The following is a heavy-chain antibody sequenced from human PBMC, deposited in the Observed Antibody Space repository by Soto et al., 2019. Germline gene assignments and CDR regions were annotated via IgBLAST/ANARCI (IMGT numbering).Heavy chain of an antibody. J-gene: IGHJ2*01. CDR1: GGSISSSSYY. V-gene: IGHV4-39*01. Sequence: QLQLQESGPGLVKPSETLSLTCTVSGGSISSSSYYWGWIRQPPGKGLEWIGSIYYSGSTYYNPSLKSRVTISVDTSKNQFSLKLSSVTAADTAVYYCARHRGHIVLMVYANNWYFDLWGRGTLVTVSS. CDR3: ARHRGHIVLMVYANNWYFDL. CDR2: IYYSGST. D-gene: IGHD2-8*01.